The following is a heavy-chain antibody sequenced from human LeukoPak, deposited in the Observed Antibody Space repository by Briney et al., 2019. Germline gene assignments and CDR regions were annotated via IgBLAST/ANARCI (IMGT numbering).Heavy chain of an antibody. J-gene: IGHJ5*02. D-gene: IGHD4-17*01. V-gene: IGHV1-69*06. CDR3: ARGSFPAYMTTVTTRAFPFDP. Sequence: ASVKVSCKASGGTFSSYAISWVRQAPGQGLEWMGGIIPIFGTANYAQKFQGRVTITADKSTSTAYMELSSLRSEDTAVYYCARGSFPAYMTTVTTRAFPFDPWGQGTLVTVSS. CDR1: GGTFSSYA. CDR2: IIPIFGTA.